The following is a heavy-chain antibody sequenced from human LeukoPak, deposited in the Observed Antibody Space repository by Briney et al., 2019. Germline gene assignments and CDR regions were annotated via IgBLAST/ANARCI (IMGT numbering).Heavy chain of an antibody. CDR1: GGSFSGYY. V-gene: IGHV4-34*01. CDR2: INHSGST. D-gene: IGHD3-3*01. Sequence: PSETLSLTCAVYGGSFSGYYWSWIRQPPGKGLEWIGEINHSGSTNYNPSLKSRVTISVDTSKNQFSLKLSSVTAADTAVYYCARRNYDFWSGYFYYFDYWGQGTLVTVSS. CDR3: ARRNYDFWSGYFYYFDY. J-gene: IGHJ4*02.